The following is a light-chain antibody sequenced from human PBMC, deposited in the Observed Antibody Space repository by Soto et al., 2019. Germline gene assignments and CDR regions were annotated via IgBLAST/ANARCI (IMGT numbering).Light chain of an antibody. CDR2: STN. CDR3: VLYMGSGLNVV. CDR1: SGSVSTSYY. Sequence: QAVVTQEPSFSVSPGGTVTLTCGLSSGSVSTSYYPSWYQQTPGQAPRTLIYSTNIRSSGVPDRFSGSILGNKAALTITGAQADDESDYYCVLYMGSGLNVVFGGGTQLTVL. J-gene: IGLJ2*01. V-gene: IGLV8-61*01.